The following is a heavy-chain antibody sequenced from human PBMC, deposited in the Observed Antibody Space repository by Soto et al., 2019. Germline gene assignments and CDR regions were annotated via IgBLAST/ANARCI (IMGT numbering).Heavy chain of an antibody. CDR3: ARVHLVAASAFYFAMDV. V-gene: IGHV3-21*01. J-gene: IGHJ6*02. D-gene: IGHD6-6*01. Sequence: GGSLRLSCVASGFDLTTSRMNWVRNALGNGLEWVASLAGSGNDTCYRHSVKGPFATARDSAGTSLFGRIDTVTVEGTAVYHCARVHLVAASAFYFAMDVWGPGTAVTVSS. CDR2: LAGSGNDT. CDR1: GFDLTTSR.